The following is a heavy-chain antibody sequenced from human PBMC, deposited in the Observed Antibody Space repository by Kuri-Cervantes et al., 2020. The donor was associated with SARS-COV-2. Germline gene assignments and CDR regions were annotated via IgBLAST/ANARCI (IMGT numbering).Heavy chain of an antibody. CDR1: GFSLTRYT. CDR3: ARDSYGDSFDY. J-gene: IGHJ4*02. Sequence: ETLSLTCAASGFSLTRYTMNWVRQAPGKALEWVSSISGSGSYIYYADSVKGRFTISRDNAKNSLYLQMNSLRAEDTAVYYCARDSYGDSFDYWGQGTLVTVSS. D-gene: IGHD4-17*01. CDR2: ISGSGSYI. V-gene: IGHV3-21*01.